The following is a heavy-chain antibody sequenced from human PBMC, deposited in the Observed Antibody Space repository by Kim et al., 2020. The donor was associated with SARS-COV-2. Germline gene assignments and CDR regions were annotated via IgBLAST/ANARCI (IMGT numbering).Heavy chain of an antibody. V-gene: IGHV3-74*01. CDR2: INGDGSRT. CDR3: ARQFVC. Sequence: GGSLRLSCAASGFTFSTDWMTWVRQAPGKGLVWVSRINGDGSRTSYADSVKGRFTISRDNAKNTLYLQMNNLRAEDTAVYYCARQFVCWRQGTMVTVYS. J-gene: IGHJ4*02. CDR1: GFTFSTDW.